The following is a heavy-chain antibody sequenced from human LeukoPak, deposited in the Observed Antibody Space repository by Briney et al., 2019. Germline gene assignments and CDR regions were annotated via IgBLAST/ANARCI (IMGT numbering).Heavy chain of an antibody. J-gene: IGHJ5*02. CDR3: AREMGVPAALRLDP. CDR1: GGSISSYY. Sequence: SETLSLTCTVSGGSISSYYWGWIRQPAGKGLEWIGRIYTSGSTNYNPSLKSRVTMSVDTSKNQFSLKLSSVTAADTAVYYCAREMGVPAALRLDPWGQGTLVTVSS. CDR2: IYTSGST. D-gene: IGHD2-2*01. V-gene: IGHV4-4*07.